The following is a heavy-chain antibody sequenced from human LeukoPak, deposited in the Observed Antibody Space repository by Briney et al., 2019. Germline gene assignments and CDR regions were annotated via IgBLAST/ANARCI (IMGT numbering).Heavy chain of an antibody. D-gene: IGHD3-10*01. CDR1: GFTFSSYA. CDR3: AKDPGPMVRGVIKDWFDP. CDR2: ISGSGGST. Sequence: GGSLRLSCAASGFTFSSYAMSWVRQAPGKGLEWVSAISGSGGSTYYADSVKGRFTISRDNSKNTLYLQMNSLRAEDTAVYYCAKDPGPMVRGVIKDWFDPWGQGTLVTVSS. J-gene: IGHJ5*02. V-gene: IGHV3-23*01.